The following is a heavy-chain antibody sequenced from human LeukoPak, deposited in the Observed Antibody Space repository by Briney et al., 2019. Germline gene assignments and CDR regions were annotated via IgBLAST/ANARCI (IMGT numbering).Heavy chain of an antibody. D-gene: IGHD2-2*03. J-gene: IGHJ5*02. CDR1: GGSFSGYY. V-gene: IGHV4-34*01. Sequence: SETLSLTCAVYGGSFSGYYWSWIRQPPGEGLEWIGEINHSGSTNYNPSLKSRVTISVDTSKNQFSLKLSSVTAADTAVYYCARGRWIRRNNWFDPWGQGTLVTVSS. CDR3: ARGRWIRRNNWFDP. CDR2: INHSGST.